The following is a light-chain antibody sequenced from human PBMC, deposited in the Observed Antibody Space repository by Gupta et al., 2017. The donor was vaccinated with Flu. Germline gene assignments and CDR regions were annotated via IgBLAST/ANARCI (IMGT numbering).Light chain of an antibody. CDR2: GAS. V-gene: IGKV3-20*01. CDR1: QRVRRDY. J-gene: IGKJ1*01. Sequence: TLCLAPGGRASLACRARQRVRRDYLAWLQQRQGQPPRLLIYGASTRDTGIPDRFSGSGYGTDLTLTITRREHEDFAVYFCQHYGSPLPWTFGQGTKVEI. CDR3: QHYGSPLPWT.